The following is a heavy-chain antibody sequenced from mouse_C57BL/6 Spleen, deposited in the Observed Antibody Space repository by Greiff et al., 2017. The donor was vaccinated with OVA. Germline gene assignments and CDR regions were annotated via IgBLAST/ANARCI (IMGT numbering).Heavy chain of an antibody. D-gene: IGHD1-1*01. V-gene: IGHV5-17*01. CDR2: ISSGSSTI. Sequence: EVQLQESGGGLVKPGGSLKLSCAASGFTFSDYGMHWVRQAPEKGLEWVAYISSGSSTIYYADTVKGRFTISRDNAKNTLFLQMTSLRSEDTAMYYCAPLLLQGAMDYWGQGTSVTVSS. CDR3: APLLLQGAMDY. CDR1: GFTFSDYG. J-gene: IGHJ4*01.